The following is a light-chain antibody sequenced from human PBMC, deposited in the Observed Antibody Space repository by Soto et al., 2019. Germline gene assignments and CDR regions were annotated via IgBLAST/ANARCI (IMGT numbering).Light chain of an antibody. CDR3: QQYDNLPLT. V-gene: IGKV1-33*01. J-gene: IGKJ4*01. Sequence: IQLTQFPSSLSASVGDRVTITCRASASMSDCLAWYQQKPGKAPKLLIYDASNLETGVPSRFSGSGSGTDFTFTISSLQPEDIATYYCQQYDNLPLTFGGGTKVDIK. CDR2: DAS. CDR1: ASMSDC.